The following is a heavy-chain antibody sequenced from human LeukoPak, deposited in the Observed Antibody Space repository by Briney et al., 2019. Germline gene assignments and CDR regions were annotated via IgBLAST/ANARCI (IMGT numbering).Heavy chain of an antibody. D-gene: IGHD3-3*01. Sequence: SEPLSLTCTVSGGSISSGSYYWTWIRQYPGKGLEWIGYTHYSGSGYNNPSLKSRVTISVDTSKSQFSLKLNSVTAADTAVYFCARAILTASGFVWHFDLWGRGTVLAVSS. CDR2: THYSGSG. V-gene: IGHV4-31*03. CDR1: GGSISSGSYY. J-gene: IGHJ2*01. CDR3: ARAILTASGFVWHFDL.